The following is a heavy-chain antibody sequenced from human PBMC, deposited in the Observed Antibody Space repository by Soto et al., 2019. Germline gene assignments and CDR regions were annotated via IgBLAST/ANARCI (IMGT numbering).Heavy chain of an antibody. J-gene: IGHJ6*02. CDR3: ARQPSNGQWYV. Sequence: PGESLKISCKGSGYSFTNYWIGWVRQMPGKGLEWMAIIYPGDSDIRYNPSFQGQVTISADKSISTAYLQWNSLKASDTAMYYCARQPSNGQWYVWGPGTKVTVSS. V-gene: IGHV5-51*01. CDR1: GYSFTNYW. CDR2: IYPGDSDI. D-gene: IGHD6-19*01.